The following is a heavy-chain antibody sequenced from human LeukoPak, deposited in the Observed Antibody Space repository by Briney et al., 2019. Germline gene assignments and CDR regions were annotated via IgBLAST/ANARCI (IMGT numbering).Heavy chain of an antibody. CDR2: ISGSGGTT. CDR1: GFTFSSYA. V-gene: IGHV3-23*01. Sequence: GGSLRLSCAASGFTFSSYAMSWVRQAPGKGLEWVSAISGSGGTTYYADSVKGRFTTSRDNSKNTLYLEMNSLRPEDTAVYYCAKDSGSSSSRVRLDYWGQGTLVTVSS. CDR3: AKDSGSSSSRVRLDY. J-gene: IGHJ4*02. D-gene: IGHD6-13*01.